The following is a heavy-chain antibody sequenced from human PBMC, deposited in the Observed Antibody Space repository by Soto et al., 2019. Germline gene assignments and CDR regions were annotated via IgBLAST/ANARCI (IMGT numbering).Heavy chain of an antibody. J-gene: IGHJ1*01. CDR1: GYTFTSYG. Sequence: QVQLVQSGAEVKKPGASVKVSCKASGYTFTSYGISWVRQAPGQGLEWMGWISAYNGNTDYAQKFQGRVTLTTDKSTSTAYMELRSLRSDDPAVYYCARLSMVAEYIQHWGQGTLVTVSS. CDR3: ARLSMVAEYIQH. V-gene: IGHV1-18*01. CDR2: ISAYNGNT. D-gene: IGHD2-8*01.